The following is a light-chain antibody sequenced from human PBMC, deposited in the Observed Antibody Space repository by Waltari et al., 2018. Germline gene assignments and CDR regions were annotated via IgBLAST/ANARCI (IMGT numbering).Light chain of an antibody. CDR2: DAS. V-gene: IGKV1-5*01. Sequence: DIQMTQSPSTLSASVGDRVTIPCRASQSISSWLAWYQQKPGKAPKLLIYDASSLESGVPSRFSGSGSGTEFTLTISSLQPDDFATYYCQQYNRLTFGGGTKVEIK. J-gene: IGKJ4*01. CDR1: QSISSW. CDR3: QQYNRLT.